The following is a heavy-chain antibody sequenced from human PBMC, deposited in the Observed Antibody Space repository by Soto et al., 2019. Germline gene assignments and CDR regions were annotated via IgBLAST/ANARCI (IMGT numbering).Heavy chain of an antibody. Sequence: QVQLVQSGAEVKKPGASVKVSCKASGYTFTSYGISWVRQAPGQGLEWMGWISAYNGNTNYAQKLQGRVTMTTDTSTSTAYMELRSLRSDDTAVYYCARDGESSSWPHDFYYYYGMDVWGQGTTVTVSS. CDR2: ISAYNGNT. CDR1: GYTFTSYG. V-gene: IGHV1-18*01. J-gene: IGHJ6*02. CDR3: ARDGESSSWPHDFYYYYGMDV. D-gene: IGHD6-13*01.